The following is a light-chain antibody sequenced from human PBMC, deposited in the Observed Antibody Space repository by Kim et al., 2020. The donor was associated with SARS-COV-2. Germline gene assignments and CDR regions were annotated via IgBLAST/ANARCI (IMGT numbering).Light chain of an antibody. V-gene: IGLV2-11*01. J-gene: IGLJ2*01. CDR1: SSDVGAYNY. CDR3: CSYAGTYTFGV. Sequence: SVPISCTGTSSDVGAYNYVSWFQQHPGKAPKLIIYDVTTRPSGVSDRFSASKSGNAASLTISGLQAEDEADYYCCSYAGTYTFGVFGGGTKLTVL. CDR2: DVT.